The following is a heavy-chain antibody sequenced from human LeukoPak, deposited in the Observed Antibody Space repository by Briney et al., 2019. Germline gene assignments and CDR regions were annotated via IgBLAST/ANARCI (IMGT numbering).Heavy chain of an antibody. V-gene: IGHV4-31*03. J-gene: IGHJ6*03. Sequence: PSETLSLTCTVSGGSISSGGYYWSWIRQHPGKGLEWIGYIYYSGSTYYNPSLKSRVTISVDTSKNQFSLKLSSVTAADTAVYYCARDAIGVVVPAAIPTRRHNYYYMDVWGKGTTVTLSS. CDR1: GGSISSGGYY. CDR3: ARDAIGVVVPAAIPTRRHNYYYMDV. CDR2: IYYSGST. D-gene: IGHD2-2*01.